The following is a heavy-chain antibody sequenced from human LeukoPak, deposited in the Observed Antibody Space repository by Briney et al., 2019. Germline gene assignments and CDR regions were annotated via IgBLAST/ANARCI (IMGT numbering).Heavy chain of an antibody. V-gene: IGHV1-69*05. CDR1: GGTFSSYA. CDR3: ASGNDL. Sequence: VAAVKVSCKASGGTFSSYAISWGRQAPGQGREWMGGIIPIFGTANYAQKFQGRGTITTDESTNTANMHQSTLRYEDTAVYYCASGNDLWGPGTMVTVSS. J-gene: IGHJ3*01. D-gene: IGHD1-14*01. CDR2: IIPIFGTA.